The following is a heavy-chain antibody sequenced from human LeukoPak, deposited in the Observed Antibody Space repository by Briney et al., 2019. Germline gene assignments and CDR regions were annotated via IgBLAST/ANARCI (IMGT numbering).Heavy chain of an antibody. V-gene: IGHV3-23*01. CDR2: ISGSGGIT. CDR3: AKCYYDNSGYYPDH. J-gene: IGHJ5*02. CDR1: GFTFSSYA. D-gene: IGHD3-22*01. Sequence: GGSLRHSCAASGFTFSSYAMSWVRQAPGKGLEWVSTISGSGGITHYADSVKGRITISRDNSKNTLYLQMTSLRAEDTAVYYCAKCYYDNSGYYPDHWGQGTLVTVSS.